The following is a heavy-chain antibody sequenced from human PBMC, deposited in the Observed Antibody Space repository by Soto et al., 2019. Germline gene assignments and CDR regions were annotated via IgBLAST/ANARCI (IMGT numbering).Heavy chain of an antibody. Sequence: EVHLLESGGGLVQPGGSLRLSCAGSGFTFNTYAMTWVRQAPGKGLEWVSMISDSGGSTYYSGSVRGRFTISRDNSKNTLYLQMNSLRADDTAIYYCAKHWGKPAPDDYWCQGTLVTVST. V-gene: IGHV3-23*01. CDR3: AKHWGKPAPDDY. CDR2: ISDSGGST. D-gene: IGHD6-13*01. J-gene: IGHJ4*02. CDR1: GFTFNTYA.